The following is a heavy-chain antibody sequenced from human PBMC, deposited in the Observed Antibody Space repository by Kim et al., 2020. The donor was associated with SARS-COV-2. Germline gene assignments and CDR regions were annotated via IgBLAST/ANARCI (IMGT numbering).Heavy chain of an antibody. Sequence: ASVKVSCKASGYTFTSYDINWVRQATGQGLEWMGWMNPNSGNTGYAQKFQGRVTMTRNTSISTAYMELSSLRSEDTAVYYCARAHLYDILTGYYNALGYWGQGTLVTVSS. CDR2: MNPNSGNT. V-gene: IGHV1-8*01. CDR1: GYTFTSYD. D-gene: IGHD3-9*01. J-gene: IGHJ4*02. CDR3: ARAHLYDILTGYYNALGY.